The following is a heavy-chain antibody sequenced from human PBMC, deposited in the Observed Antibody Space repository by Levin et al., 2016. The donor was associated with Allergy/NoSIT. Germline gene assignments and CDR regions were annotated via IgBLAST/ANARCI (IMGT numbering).Heavy chain of an antibody. Sequence: SETLSLTCTVSGGSTSRNSYYWGWIRQPPGKGLEWIGSIYYSGGTYGSTYYKPSLKSRVTISVDTSKNQFSLNLSSVTAADTAVYYCAKIHYDSSGYYGAFDYWGQGTLVTVST. CDR3: AKIHYDSSGYYGAFDY. J-gene: IGHJ4*02. CDR1: GGSTSRNSYY. D-gene: IGHD3-22*01. CDR2: IYYSGGTYGST. V-gene: IGHV4-39*01.